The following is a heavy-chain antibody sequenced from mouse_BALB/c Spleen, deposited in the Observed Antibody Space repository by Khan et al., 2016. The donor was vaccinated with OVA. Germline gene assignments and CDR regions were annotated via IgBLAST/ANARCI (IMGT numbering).Heavy chain of an antibody. D-gene: IGHD2-2*01. CDR1: GYTFTSYV. V-gene: IGHV1S136*01. Sequence: VQLQQSGPELVKPGASVKMSCKASGYTFTSYVMYWVSQKPGQGLEWIGYINPYNDDTKYNEKFKGKATLTSDKSSSTAYMDLSSLTSEDSAVDSCTRGGYASFAYWGQGTLVTVSA. J-gene: IGHJ3*01. CDR2: INPYNDDT. CDR3: TRGGYASFAY.